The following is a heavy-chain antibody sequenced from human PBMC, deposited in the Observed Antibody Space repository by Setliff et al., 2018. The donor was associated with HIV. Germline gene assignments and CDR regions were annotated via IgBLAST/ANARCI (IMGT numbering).Heavy chain of an antibody. D-gene: IGHD3-22*01. CDR3: VGYDSGGYYYGRGH. Sequence: SETLSLTCSVSGGSIRRSSYSWGWIRQPPGKGLEWIGSIYYSGSTYYNPSLKSRLTISVDTSKNQLSLKLSSVTAADTAVYYCVGYDSGGYYYGRGHWGQGTLVTVSS. CDR1: GGSIRRSSYS. J-gene: IGHJ4*02. V-gene: IGHV4-39*01. CDR2: IYYSGST.